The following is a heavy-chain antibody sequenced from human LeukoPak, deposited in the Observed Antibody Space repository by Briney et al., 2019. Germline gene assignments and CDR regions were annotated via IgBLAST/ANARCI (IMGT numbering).Heavy chain of an antibody. CDR3: ATVGSAYGSGAVDY. J-gene: IGHJ4*02. V-gene: IGHV4-39*01. Sequence: NSSETLSLTCTVSGGSISSSSYYWGWIRQPPGKGLEWIGSIFNSGSTLYNPSLKGRVTVSVDTSKNQFSLKLSSVTAADTAVYYCATVGSAYGSGAVDYWGQGTLVTVSS. D-gene: IGHD6-19*01. CDR1: GGSISSSSYY. CDR2: IFNSGST.